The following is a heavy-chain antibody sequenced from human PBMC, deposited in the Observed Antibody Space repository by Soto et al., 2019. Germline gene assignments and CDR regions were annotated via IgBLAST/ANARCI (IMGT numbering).Heavy chain of an antibody. CDR1: GGTFSSYA. CDR2: IIPILGIA. D-gene: IGHD2-15*01. Sequence: ASVKVSCKASGGTFSSYAISWVRQAPGQGLEWMGRIIPILGIANYAQKFQGRVTITADKSTSTAYMELSSLRSEDTAVYYCAREGVVVAAMSYYYGMDVWGQGTTVTVSS. V-gene: IGHV1-69*04. J-gene: IGHJ6*02. CDR3: AREGVVVAAMSYYYGMDV.